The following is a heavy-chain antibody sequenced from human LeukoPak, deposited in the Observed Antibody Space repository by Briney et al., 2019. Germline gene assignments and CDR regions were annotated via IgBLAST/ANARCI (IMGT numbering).Heavy chain of an antibody. D-gene: IGHD3-3*01. CDR1: GYTFSSYA. V-gene: IGHV1-69*13. CDR3: ARTTSDIWSGYPGNYYYYYYMDA. J-gene: IGHJ6*03. CDR2: IIPIFGRS. Sequence: SVKVSCKASGYTFSSYAMSWVRQAPGQGLEWMGGIIPIFGRSNYPQKFQGRVTITADESTTTAYMELSRLRSEDTAVYYCARTTSDIWSGYPGNYYYYYYMDAWGKGTTVTVSS.